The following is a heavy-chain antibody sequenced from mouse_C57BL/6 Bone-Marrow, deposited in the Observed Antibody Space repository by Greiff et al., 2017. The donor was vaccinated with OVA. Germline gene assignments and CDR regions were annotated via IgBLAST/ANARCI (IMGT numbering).Heavy chain of an antibody. J-gene: IGHJ1*03. D-gene: IGHD4-1*01. CDR2: ITHSGET. CDR1: GFPITSGYY. CDR3: AGANWDAWYFDV. V-gene: IGHV12-3*01. Sequence: VHLVESGPGLVKPSQSLFLTCSITGFPITSGYYWIWIRQSPGKPLEWMGYITHSGETFYNPSLQSPISITRETSKNQFFLQLNSVTTEDTAMYYCAGANWDAWYFDVWGTGTTVTVSS.